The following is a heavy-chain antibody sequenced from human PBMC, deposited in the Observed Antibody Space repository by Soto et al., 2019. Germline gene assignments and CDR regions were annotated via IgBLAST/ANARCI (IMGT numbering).Heavy chain of an antibody. J-gene: IGHJ4*02. V-gene: IGHV1-2*04. CDR1: YTFSGYY. CDR3: TRGSPTTTPFDY. Sequence: YTFSGYYIHWVRQAPGQGLEWMGWINPSGGGTNYAQKFQGWVTMTRDTSISTAFMEVTRLKSDDTAVYYCTRGSPTTTPFDYWGQGTLVTVSS. CDR2: INPSGGGT. D-gene: IGHD4-17*01.